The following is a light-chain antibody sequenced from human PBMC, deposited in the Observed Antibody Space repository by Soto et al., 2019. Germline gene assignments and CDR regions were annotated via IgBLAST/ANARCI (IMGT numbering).Light chain of an antibody. V-gene: IGLV4-69*01. CDR1: SGHSNYA. J-gene: IGLJ2*01. Sequence: QSVLTQSPSASASLGASVKLTCTLSSGHSNYAIAWHQQQPGKGPRYLMRVNSEGSHSKGDGIPDRFSGSSSGTERYLTISSLQSEDEADYYCRTWGTGIHVLFGGGTKVTVL. CDR2: VNSEGSH. CDR3: RTWGTGIHVL.